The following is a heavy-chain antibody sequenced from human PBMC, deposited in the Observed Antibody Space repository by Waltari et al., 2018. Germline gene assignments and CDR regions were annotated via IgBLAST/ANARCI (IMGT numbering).Heavy chain of an antibody. CDR3: VRDRDPANPTPTNNFFDP. Sequence: VPLEQSGPELKIPGASVKVSCKSSGYTLPNYSLTWVRQAPGPGLEWMGWISPYNYEPKYTQKLQGRFTMTTDTLLNTAYMELRSLTSDDTAVYYCVRDRDPANPTPTNNFFDPWGQGTLVTVSS. V-gene: IGHV1-18*01. D-gene: IGHD2-15*01. CDR1: GYTLPNYS. CDR2: ISPYNYEP. J-gene: IGHJ5*02.